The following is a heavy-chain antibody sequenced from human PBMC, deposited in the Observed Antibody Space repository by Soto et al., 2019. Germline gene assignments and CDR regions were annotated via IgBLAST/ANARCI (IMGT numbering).Heavy chain of an antibody. CDR3: ARAQQLEDWFDP. D-gene: IGHD6-13*01. CDR2: ISAYNGNT. J-gene: IGHJ5*02. CDR1: GYTFTSCG. Sequence: GASVKVSCKASGYTFTSCGISWVRQAPGQGLEWVGWISAYNGNTNYAQKLQGRVTMTTDTSTSTAYMELRSLRSDDTAVYYCARAQQLEDWFDPWGQGTLVTVSS. V-gene: IGHV1-18*01.